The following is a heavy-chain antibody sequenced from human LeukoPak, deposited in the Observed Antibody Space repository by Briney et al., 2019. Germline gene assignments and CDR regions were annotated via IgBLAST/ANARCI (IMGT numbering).Heavy chain of an antibody. CDR3: AKDLGSSGWPLDY. Sequence: GGSLRLSCAASGLTFSSYGMHWVRQAPGKGLEGVSGISRGGDSTYYADSVKGRFTISRDNSKNTLHLQMNSLRVEDTAVYYCAKDLGSSGWPLDYWGQGTMVTVSS. CDR2: ISRGGDST. CDR1: GLTFSSYG. J-gene: IGHJ4*02. D-gene: IGHD6-19*01. V-gene: IGHV3-23*01.